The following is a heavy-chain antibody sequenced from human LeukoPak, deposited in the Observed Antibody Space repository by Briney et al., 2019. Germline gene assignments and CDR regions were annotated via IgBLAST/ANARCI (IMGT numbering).Heavy chain of an antibody. J-gene: IGHJ4*02. CDR2: IRSNGDRT. Sequence: PGRTLRLSCEASGVTFSSSAMHWVRRAPGNRLECVSAIRSNGDRTSYANSVKGRFTIPSDNSKRPLYLQRGGLRAEDMALYYCATWTGYSHVYGGQGTRVSVSS. D-gene: IGHD3/OR15-3a*01. CDR1: GVTFSSSA. V-gene: IGHV3-64*01. CDR3: ATWTGYSHVY.